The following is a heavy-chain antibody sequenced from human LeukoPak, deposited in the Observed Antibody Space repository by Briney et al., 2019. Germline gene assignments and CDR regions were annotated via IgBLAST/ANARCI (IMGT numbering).Heavy chain of an antibody. J-gene: IGHJ4*02. V-gene: IGHV1-69*05. CDR1: GGTFSSYA. Sequence: ASVKVSCEASGGTFSSYAISWVRQAPGQGLEWMGGIIPIFGTANYAQKFQGRVTITTDESTSTAYMELSSLRSEDTAVYYCARSGGKEVAGTDIDYWGQGTLVTVSS. CDR2: IIPIFGTA. CDR3: ARSGGKEVAGTDIDY. D-gene: IGHD6-19*01.